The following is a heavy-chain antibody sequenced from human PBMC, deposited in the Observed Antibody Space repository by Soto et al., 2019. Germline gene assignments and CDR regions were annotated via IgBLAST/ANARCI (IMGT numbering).Heavy chain of an antibody. Sequence: SETLSLTCTVSGGSISSYYWSWIRQPPGKGLEWIGYIFYIGSTNYNPSLKSRVTISVDTSKNQSSLKLSFVTAADTVFFYCAGLHYGSGSVLDVFDIWGQGTMVTVSS. CDR1: GGSISSYY. D-gene: IGHD3-10*01. V-gene: IGHV4-59*08. CDR2: IFYIGST. J-gene: IGHJ3*02. CDR3: AGLHYGSGSVLDVFDI.